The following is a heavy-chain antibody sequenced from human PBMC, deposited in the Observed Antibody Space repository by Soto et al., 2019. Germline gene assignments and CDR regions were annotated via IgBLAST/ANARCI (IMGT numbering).Heavy chain of an antibody. J-gene: IGHJ4*02. CDR3: AKAGFSSSWSPTYFDY. V-gene: IGHV3-23*01. CDR2: ISGTGYNT. D-gene: IGHD6-13*01. Sequence: EVQLLESGGGLVQPGGSLRLSCAASGFTFTSYAMNWVRLAPGKGLEWVSAISGTGYNTYYADSVKGRFTISRDNTKNTLYLQMISLRAEDTAVYYCAKAGFSSSWSPTYFDYWGQGTLVTVSS. CDR1: GFTFTSYA.